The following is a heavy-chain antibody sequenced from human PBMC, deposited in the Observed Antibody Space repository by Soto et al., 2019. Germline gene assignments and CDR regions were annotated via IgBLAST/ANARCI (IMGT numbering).Heavy chain of an antibody. D-gene: IGHD3-10*01. Sequence: EVQLVESGGGLVKPGGSLRLSCAASGFTFSSYSMNWVRQAPGKGLEWVSSISSSSSYIYYADSVKGRFTISRDNAKNSLYLQMDSLRAEDTAVYYCAKIRGAWGYVFDIWGQGTMVIVSS. CDR3: AKIRGAWGYVFDI. V-gene: IGHV3-21*01. J-gene: IGHJ3*02. CDR1: GFTFSSYS. CDR2: ISSSSSYI.